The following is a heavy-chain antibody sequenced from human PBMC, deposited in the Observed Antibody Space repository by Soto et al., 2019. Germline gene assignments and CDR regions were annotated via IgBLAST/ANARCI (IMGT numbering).Heavy chain of an antibody. J-gene: IGHJ6*03. V-gene: IGHV3-21*01. Sequence: GGSLRLSCAASGFTFSSYSMNWVRQAPGKGLEWVSSISSSSSYIYYADSVKGRFTISRDNAKNSLYLQMNSLRAEDTAVYYWASVGGGVVLPAALWGTGLDCYYMDDWGKGTTVTVSS. CDR1: GFTFSSYS. D-gene: IGHD2-2*01. CDR3: ASVGGGVVLPAALWGTGLDCYYMDD. CDR2: ISSSSSYI.